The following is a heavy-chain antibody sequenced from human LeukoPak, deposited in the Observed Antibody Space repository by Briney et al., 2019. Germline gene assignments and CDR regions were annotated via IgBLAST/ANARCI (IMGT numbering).Heavy chain of an antibody. CDR2: ISSSSSYI. Sequence: PGGSLRLSCAASGFTFSSYSMHWVRQAPGKGLEWVSSISSSSSYIYYADSVKGRFTISRDNAKNSLYLQMNSLRAEDTAVYYCARVQRYCSGGSCYDYYYYGMDVWGKGTTVTVSS. CDR1: GFTFSSYS. J-gene: IGHJ6*04. V-gene: IGHV3-21*01. D-gene: IGHD2-15*01. CDR3: ARVQRYCSGGSCYDYYYYGMDV.